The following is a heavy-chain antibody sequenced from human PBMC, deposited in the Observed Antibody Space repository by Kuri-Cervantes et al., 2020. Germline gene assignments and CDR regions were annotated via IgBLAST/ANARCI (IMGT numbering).Heavy chain of an antibody. J-gene: IGHJ4*02. D-gene: IGHD2-21*01. Sequence: GESLKISCAASGFTFSSYAMSWVRQAPGKGLEWVSAISGSGGSTYYADSVKGRFTISRDNSKNTLYLQMNSLRAEDTAVYYCAADLTYCGGDCYSHFDYWGQGTLVTVSS. CDR2: ISGSGGST. CDR3: AADLTYCGGDCYSHFDY. V-gene: IGHV3-23*01. CDR1: GFTFSSYA.